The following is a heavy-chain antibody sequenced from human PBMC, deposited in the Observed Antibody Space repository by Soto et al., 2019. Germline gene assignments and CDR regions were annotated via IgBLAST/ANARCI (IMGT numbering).Heavy chain of an antibody. CDR1: GYSFSSYG. CDR3: AREVTGTTQETADY. Sequence: GASVKVSCKASGYSFSSYGISGVRQAPGQGLEWMGWISAYNANTNYAQKLQGRVTMTTDTSTSTAYMELRSLTSDDTAVYYCAREVTGTTQETADYWGQGTLVTVSS. J-gene: IGHJ4*02. CDR2: ISAYNANT. V-gene: IGHV1-18*01. D-gene: IGHD1-7*01.